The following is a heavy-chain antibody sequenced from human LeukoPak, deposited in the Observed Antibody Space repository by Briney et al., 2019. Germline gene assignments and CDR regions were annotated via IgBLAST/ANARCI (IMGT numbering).Heavy chain of an antibody. Sequence: GGSLRLSCDASGSNFSSFGMNWVRQAPGKGLEWVSSISSSSSYIYYADSVKGRFTISRDNAKNSLYLQMNSLRAEDTAVYYCARGSSGRFGELLYPDYWGQGTLVTVSS. CDR1: GSNFSSFG. CDR3: ARGSSGRFGELLYPDY. J-gene: IGHJ4*02. D-gene: IGHD3-10*01. CDR2: ISSSSSYI. V-gene: IGHV3-21*01.